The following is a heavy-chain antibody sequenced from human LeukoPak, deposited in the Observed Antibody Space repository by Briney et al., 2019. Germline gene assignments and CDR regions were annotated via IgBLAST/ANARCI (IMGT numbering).Heavy chain of an antibody. J-gene: IGHJ4*02. Sequence: GGSLRLSCAASGFTFGTYSMNWVRQAPGKGLEWVSSISTSSSYIFYADSVKGRFTISRDNAKNSLYLQMNSLRAEDTAVYYCARCSGGSYYHSDDYWGQGTLVTVSS. D-gene: IGHD2-15*01. CDR2: ISTSSSYI. CDR1: GFTFGTYS. CDR3: ARCSGGSYYHSDDY. V-gene: IGHV3-21*01.